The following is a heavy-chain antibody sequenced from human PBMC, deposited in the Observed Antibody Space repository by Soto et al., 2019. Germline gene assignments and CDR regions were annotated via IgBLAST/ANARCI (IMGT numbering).Heavy chain of an antibody. CDR3: ARRQSSSWYGL. CDR1: GGSISSSSYY. D-gene: IGHD6-13*01. CDR2: IYYSGST. V-gene: IGHV4-39*01. J-gene: IGHJ4*02. Sequence: QLQLQESGPGLVKPSETLSLTCTVSGGSISSSSYYWGWIRQPPGKGLEWIGSIYYSGSTYLNPSLTRRVTIHVDTSKNQFSLKRSSVTAADTTVYYCARRQSSSWYGLWGQGTLVTVSS.